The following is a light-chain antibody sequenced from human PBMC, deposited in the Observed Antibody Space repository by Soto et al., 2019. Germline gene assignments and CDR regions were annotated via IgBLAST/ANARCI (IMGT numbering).Light chain of an antibody. CDR2: AAS. V-gene: IGKV1-9*01. CDR3: QQINIYR. J-gene: IGKJ4*01. CDR1: QDMSGY. Sequence: DIQLTQSPSFLSASVEDSVTITCPASQDMSGYLAWYQQKPGKAPKLLIYAASTLQSGVPSRFSGSGAGTDFTLTISILQPEDFATYDCQQINIYRFDGGTNVHIK.